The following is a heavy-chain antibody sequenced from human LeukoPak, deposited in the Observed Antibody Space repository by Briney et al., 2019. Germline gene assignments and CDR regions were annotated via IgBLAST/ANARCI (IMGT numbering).Heavy chain of an antibody. V-gene: IGHV1-8*01. CDR3: ATGLSYYYDSSGYYYWNDY. CDR2: MNPNSGNT. D-gene: IGHD3-22*01. Sequence: GASVKVSCRASGYTFTSYDINWVRQATGQGLEWMGWMNPNSGNTGYAQKFQGRVTMTRNTSISTAYMELSSLRSEDTAVYYCATGLSYYYDSSGYYYWNDYWGQGTLVTVSS. J-gene: IGHJ4*02. CDR1: GYTFTSYD.